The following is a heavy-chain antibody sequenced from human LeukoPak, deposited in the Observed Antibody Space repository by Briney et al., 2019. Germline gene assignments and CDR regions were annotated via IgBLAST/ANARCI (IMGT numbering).Heavy chain of an antibody. CDR1: GFTFSNYA. CDR3: ANEAEHSSI. D-gene: IGHD6-6*01. J-gene: IGHJ3*02. V-gene: IGHV3-23*01. Sequence: GGSLRLSCAASGFTFSNYAMSWVRQAPGKGLEWVSVISGNGDSTYYADSVKGRFTISSDNSKNTLYMQMNSLRAEDTAVYYCANEAEHSSIWGQGTMVIVSS. CDR2: ISGNGDST.